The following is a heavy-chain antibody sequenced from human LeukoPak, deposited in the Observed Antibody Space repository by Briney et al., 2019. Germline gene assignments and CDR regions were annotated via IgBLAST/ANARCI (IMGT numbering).Heavy chain of an antibody. CDR3: ARDGPGRRVHAFDI. CDR1: GYTFTSYG. Sequence: ASVKVSCKASGYTFTSYGISWVRQAPGQGLEWMGWINPNSGGTNYAQKFQGRVTMTRDTSISTAYMELSRLRSDDTAVYYCARDGPGRRVHAFDIWGQGTMVTVSS. J-gene: IGHJ3*02. D-gene: IGHD1-26*01. V-gene: IGHV1-2*02. CDR2: INPNSGGT.